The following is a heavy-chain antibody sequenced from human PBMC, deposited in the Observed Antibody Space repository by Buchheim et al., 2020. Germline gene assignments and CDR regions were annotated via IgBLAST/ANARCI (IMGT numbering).Heavy chain of an antibody. D-gene: IGHD6-19*01. J-gene: IGHJ4*02. V-gene: IGHV3-11*01. CDR2: ISTTGRTT. Sequence: QVQLVESGGGLVKPGGSLRLSCVGSGFIFSDYQMSWVRKAPGKSLEWLSYISTTGRTTFYADSVRGRCTISMDKTKNALYLQLDTLRADDTATYYCARAPVAVAAYFDNWGQGTL. CDR3: ARAPVAVAAYFDN. CDR1: GFIFSDYQ.